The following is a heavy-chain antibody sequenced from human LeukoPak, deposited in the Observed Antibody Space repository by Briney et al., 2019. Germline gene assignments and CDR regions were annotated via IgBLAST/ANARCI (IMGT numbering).Heavy chain of an antibody. V-gene: IGHV1-46*01. J-gene: IGHJ4*02. CDR2: INPSGGST. Sequence: ASVKVSCKASGYTFTSYYMHWVRQAPGQGLEWMGIINPSGGSTSYAQRFQGRVTMTRDTSTSTVYMELSSLRSEDTAVYYCARESKNYYDSSGYYVEKDYWGQGTLVTVSS. CDR3: ARESKNYYDSSGYYVEKDY. CDR1: GYTFTSYY. D-gene: IGHD3-22*01.